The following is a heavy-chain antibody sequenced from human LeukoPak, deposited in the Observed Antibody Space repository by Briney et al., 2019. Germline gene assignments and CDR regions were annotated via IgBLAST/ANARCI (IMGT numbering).Heavy chain of an antibody. D-gene: IGHD6-13*01. Sequence: GASVKVSCKASGGTFSIYAISWVRQAPGQGLEWMGRIIPILGIANYAQKFQGRVTITADKSTSTAYMELSSLRSEDTAVYYCARVLVAAADTGDYWGQGTLVTVSS. CDR3: ARVLVAAADTGDY. CDR1: GGTFSIYA. V-gene: IGHV1-69*04. CDR2: IIPILGIA. J-gene: IGHJ4*02.